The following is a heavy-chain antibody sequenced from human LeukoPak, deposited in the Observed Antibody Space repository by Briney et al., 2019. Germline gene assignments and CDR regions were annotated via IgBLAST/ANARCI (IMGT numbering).Heavy chain of an antibody. V-gene: IGHV4-59*08. J-gene: IGHJ4*02. Sequence: SETLSLTCTVSGGSISSYYWSWIRQPPGKGLEWIGYIYYSGSTNYNPSLKSRVTISVDTSKNQFSLKLSSVTAADTAVYYCARGKYDILTGYSRHFDYWGQGTLVTVSS. CDR3: ARGKYDILTGYSRHFDY. CDR1: GGSISSYY. CDR2: IYYSGST. D-gene: IGHD3-9*01.